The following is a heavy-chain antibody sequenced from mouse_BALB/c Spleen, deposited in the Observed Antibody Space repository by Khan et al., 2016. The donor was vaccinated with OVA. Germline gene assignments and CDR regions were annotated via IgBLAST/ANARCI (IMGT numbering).Heavy chain of an antibody. D-gene: IGHD1-1*01. CDR1: GYSITTDYA. CDR2: ISYNGNT. CDR3: ARVYGGDFDY. V-gene: IGHV3-2*02. J-gene: IGHJ2*01. Sequence: EVQLQESGPGLVKPSQSLSLTCTVTGYSITTDYARNWIRQFPGNKLECMGFISYNGNTKYNPSLKNRISLTRDTSKNQFFLQLKSVTTEDTARYYCARVYGGDFDYWGQGTTLTVSS.